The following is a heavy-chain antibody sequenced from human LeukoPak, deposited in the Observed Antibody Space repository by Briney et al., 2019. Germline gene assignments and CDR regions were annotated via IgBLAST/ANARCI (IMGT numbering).Heavy chain of an antibody. CDR1: GFTFSSYA. J-gene: IGHJ4*02. CDR3: AKISGPTGYSSSWYVGGAFDY. D-gene: IGHD6-13*01. V-gene: IGHV3-23*01. CDR2: ISGSGGST. Sequence: GGSLRLSCAASGFTFSSYAMSWVRQAPGKGLEWVSAISGSGGSTYYADSVKGRFTISRDNSKNTLYLQMNSLRAEDTAVYYCAKISGPTGYSSSWYVGGAFDYWGQGTLVTVSS.